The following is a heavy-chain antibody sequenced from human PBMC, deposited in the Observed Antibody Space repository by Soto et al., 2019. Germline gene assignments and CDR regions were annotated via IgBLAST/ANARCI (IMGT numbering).Heavy chain of an antibody. CDR1: GGSISSGGYY. J-gene: IGHJ4*02. CDR3: ARSSAYYDSSGHAY. D-gene: IGHD3-22*01. V-gene: IGHV4-31*03. Sequence: SETLSLTCTVSGGSISSGGYYWSWIRQHPGKGLEWIGYIYYSGSTYYNPSLKSRVTISVDTSKNQFSLKLSSVTAADTAVYYCARSSAYYDSSGHAYWGQGTLVTVSS. CDR2: IYYSGST.